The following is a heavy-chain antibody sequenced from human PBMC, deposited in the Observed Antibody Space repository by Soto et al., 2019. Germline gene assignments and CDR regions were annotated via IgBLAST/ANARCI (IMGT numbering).Heavy chain of an antibody. D-gene: IGHD3-16*02. V-gene: IGHV1-18*01. J-gene: IGHJ4*02. Sequence: ASVKVSCKASGYTFTSYGISWVRQAPGQGLEWMGWISAYNGNTNYAQKLQGRVTMTTDTSTSTAYMELRSLRSDDTDVYYCARGGVMITFGGVIVIQPVDYWGQGTLVTVSS. CDR2: ISAYNGNT. CDR1: GYTFTSYG. CDR3: ARGGVMITFGGVIVIQPVDY.